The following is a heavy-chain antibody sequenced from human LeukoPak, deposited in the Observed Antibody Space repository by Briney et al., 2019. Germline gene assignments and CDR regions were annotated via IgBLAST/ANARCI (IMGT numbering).Heavy chain of an antibody. J-gene: IGHJ3*02. CDR1: GYTFTGYY. Sequence: GASVKVSCKASGYTFTGYYMHWVRQAPGQGLEWMGWINPNSGGTNYAQKSQGRVTMTRDTSISTAYMELSRLRSDDTAVYYCARPLYCSSTSCYKGDAFDIWGQGTMVTVSS. CDR2: INPNSGGT. D-gene: IGHD2-2*02. V-gene: IGHV1-2*02. CDR3: ARPLYCSSTSCYKGDAFDI.